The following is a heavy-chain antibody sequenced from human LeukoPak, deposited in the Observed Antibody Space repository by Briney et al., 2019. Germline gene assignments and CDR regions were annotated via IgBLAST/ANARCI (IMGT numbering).Heavy chain of an antibody. Sequence: GGSVRLSCVASGFTFSSYCMSWVRQAPGKGLEWVANINQDGSEKYYVDSVNGRFTISRDNAKNSLYLQMNSLRAEDTAVYYCATELPGGKGYFDYWGQGTLVTVSS. D-gene: IGHD1-7*01. CDR2: INQDGSEK. CDR3: ATELPGGKGYFDY. CDR1: GFTFSSYC. V-gene: IGHV3-7*03. J-gene: IGHJ4*02.